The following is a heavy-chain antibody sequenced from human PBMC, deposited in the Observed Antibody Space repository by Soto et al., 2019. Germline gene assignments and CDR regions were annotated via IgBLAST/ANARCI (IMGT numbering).Heavy chain of an antibody. CDR1: GYTFTNYG. Sequence: QIQLVQSGAEVKKPGASVKVSCKASGYTFTNYGISWVRQAPGQGLEWMGWISVYNGNTNYAQKFQDRVTMTTDTSTTTAYMELRSLRPDDTAVYYCARDRSSRDFWGQGTLVTVSS. D-gene: IGHD6-13*01. V-gene: IGHV1-18*01. CDR3: ARDRSSRDF. J-gene: IGHJ4*02. CDR2: ISVYNGNT.